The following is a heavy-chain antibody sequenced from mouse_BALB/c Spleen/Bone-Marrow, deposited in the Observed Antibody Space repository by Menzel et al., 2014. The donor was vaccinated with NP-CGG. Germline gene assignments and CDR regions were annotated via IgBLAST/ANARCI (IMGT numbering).Heavy chain of an antibody. Sequence: VQLQQSGAELVMPGASVKMSCKASGYTFTDYWMHWVKQRPGQGLEWIGAIDTSDSYTSYNQKFKGKATLTVDESSSTAYMQLSSLTSEDSAVYYCAREGYRYDLFVYWGQGTTLTVSS. V-gene: IGHV1-69*01. CDR3: AREGYRYDLFVY. J-gene: IGHJ2*01. CDR2: IDTSDSYT. D-gene: IGHD2-14*01. CDR1: GYTFTDYW.